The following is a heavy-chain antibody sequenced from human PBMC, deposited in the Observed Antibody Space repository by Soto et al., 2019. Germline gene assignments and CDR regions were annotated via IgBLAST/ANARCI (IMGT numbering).Heavy chain of an antibody. CDR1: GGSISSSSYY. D-gene: IGHD3-3*01. J-gene: IGHJ4*02. CDR3: ARSLAEWLFHFDY. Sequence: QLQLQESGPGLVKPSETLSLTCTVSGGSISSSSYYWGWIRQPPGKGLEWIGSIYYSGSTYYNPSLKSRVTISVDTSKNQFSLKLSSVTAADTAVYYCARSLAEWLFHFDYRGQGTLVTVSS. CDR2: IYYSGST. V-gene: IGHV4-39*01.